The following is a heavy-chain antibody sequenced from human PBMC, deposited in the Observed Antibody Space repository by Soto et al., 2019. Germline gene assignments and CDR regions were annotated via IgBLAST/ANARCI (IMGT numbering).Heavy chain of an antibody. CDR3: ARGPYYYDSSGYGFDY. CDR2: AHHSVSP. Sequence: SETLSLTCTVSGGSISSYYWVWIRQPPGKGLEWVGCAHHSVSPNYNPSLKSRVTISVDTSKNQFSLKLSSVTAADTAVYYCARGPYYYDSSGYGFDYWGQGTLVTVSS. CDR1: GGSISSYY. V-gene: IGHV4-59*12. J-gene: IGHJ4*02. D-gene: IGHD3-22*01.